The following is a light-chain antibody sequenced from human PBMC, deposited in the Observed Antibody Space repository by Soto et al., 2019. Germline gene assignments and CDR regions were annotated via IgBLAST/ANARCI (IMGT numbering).Light chain of an antibody. CDR1: HSVTSSW. CDR3: HQYDNAPFT. Sequence: EIVLTQSPGTLSLSPGERATLSCRASHSVTSSWLAWYQQKPGQAPRLLIYDASSRATGIPDRFSGSGSGTDFTLTISRLEPEDSAVYYCHQYDNAPFTFGPGTRVGIK. CDR2: DAS. V-gene: IGKV3-20*01. J-gene: IGKJ3*01.